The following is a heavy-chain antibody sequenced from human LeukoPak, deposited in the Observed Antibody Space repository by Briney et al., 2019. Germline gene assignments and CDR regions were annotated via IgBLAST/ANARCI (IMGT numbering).Heavy chain of an antibody. CDR2: ISSSSRFI. V-gene: IGHV3-21*01. CDR1: GISFSNYS. D-gene: IGHD6-6*01. J-gene: IGHJ6*03. CDR3: AKDWGYSSSSSVYYYYYYMDV. Sequence: GGSLRLSCAASGISFSNYSMNWVRQAPGKGLEWVSLISSSSRFIYYGDSVKGRFTISRDNAKKSLYLQMNSLRAEDTAVYYCAKDWGYSSSSSVYYYYYYMDVWGKGTTVTVSS.